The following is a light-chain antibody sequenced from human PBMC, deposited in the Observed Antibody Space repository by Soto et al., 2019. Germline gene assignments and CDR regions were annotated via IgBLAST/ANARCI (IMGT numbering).Light chain of an antibody. Sequence: EIVLTQSPGTLSLSPGERATLSCRASQTVGSSKIAWYQQKSGQTPRLLIYGASTRATGVPARSTGSGSGTDFTLTINRLESEDFAVYYCQQYITSPWTFGQGTKVEIK. J-gene: IGKJ1*01. CDR3: QQYITSPWT. CDR1: QTVGSSK. V-gene: IGKV3-20*01. CDR2: GAS.